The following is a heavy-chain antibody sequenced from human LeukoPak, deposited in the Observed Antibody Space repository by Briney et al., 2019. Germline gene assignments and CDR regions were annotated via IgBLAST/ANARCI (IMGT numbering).Heavy chain of an antibody. CDR2: ISSDGSDK. J-gene: IGHJ3*02. CDR3: AREGTARDAFDI. Sequence: GGSLRLSCAASGFTFSYYAMHWVRQAPGKGLEWVALISSDGSDKYYADSMKGRFTISRDNSKNTLYLQMTSLRGEDTAMYYCAREGTARDAFDIWGQGTMVTVSS. V-gene: IGHV3-30-3*01. CDR1: GFTFSYYA. D-gene: IGHD2-21*02.